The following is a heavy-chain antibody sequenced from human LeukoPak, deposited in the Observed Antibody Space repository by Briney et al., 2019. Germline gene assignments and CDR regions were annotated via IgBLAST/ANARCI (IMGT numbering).Heavy chain of an antibody. CDR3: AGNPQDTAMAPALDY. D-gene: IGHD5-18*01. J-gene: IGHJ4*02. CDR1: GFTFSSYR. CDR2: INSGGSST. V-gene: IGHV3-74*01. Sequence: PGGSLRLSCAASGFTFSSYRMHWVRQAPGKGLVWVSRINSGGSSTSYADSVKGRFTLSRHNAKNTLYLQMNSLRAEDTAVYYCAGNPQDTAMAPALDYWGQGTLVTVSS.